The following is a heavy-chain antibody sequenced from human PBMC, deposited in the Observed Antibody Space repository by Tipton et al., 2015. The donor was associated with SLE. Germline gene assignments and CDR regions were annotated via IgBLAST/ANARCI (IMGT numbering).Heavy chain of an antibody. CDR1: GGSISSHY. D-gene: IGHD3-22*01. J-gene: IGHJ3*02. CDR2: IYNSGSG. V-gene: IGHV4-59*11. CDR3: ARSDYYDGSVYYSSAFDI. Sequence: TLSLTCTVSGGSISSHYWSWIRQPPGKGLEWIGYIYNSGSGNYNPSLKSRVTISVDTSKNQFSLKLSSVSAADTAVYYCARSDYYDGSVYYSSAFDIWGQGTMVTVSS.